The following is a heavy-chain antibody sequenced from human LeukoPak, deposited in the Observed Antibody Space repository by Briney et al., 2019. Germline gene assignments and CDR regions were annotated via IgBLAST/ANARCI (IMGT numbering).Heavy chain of an antibody. CDR3: ARGGVQLWTDRELDL. CDR2: KYWSGTS. D-gene: IGHD1-1*01. J-gene: IGHJ5*02. V-gene: IGHV4-59*11. CDR1: GDSMDNHY. Sequence: SETLSLTCNVSGDSMDNHYWSWIRQPPGKGLESIGYKYWSGTSNYNPSLKSRVTISVDTSNNQVSLKLTSVTAADTAVYYCARGGVQLWTDRELDLWGEGTLVTVSS.